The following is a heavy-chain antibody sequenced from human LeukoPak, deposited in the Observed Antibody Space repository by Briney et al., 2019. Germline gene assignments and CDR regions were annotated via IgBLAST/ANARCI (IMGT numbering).Heavy chain of an antibody. CDR1: GFTFSSYW. Sequence: GGSLRLSCAAPGFTFSSYWMHWVRQAPGKGLVWVSYISSSGSTIYYADSVKGRFTISRDNSKNTLYLQMNSLRAEDTAVYYCAKGRLLWFGELYGLYFDYWGQGTLVTVSS. CDR2: ISSSGSTI. CDR3: AKGRLLWFGELYGLYFDY. V-gene: IGHV3-48*01. D-gene: IGHD3-10*01. J-gene: IGHJ4*02.